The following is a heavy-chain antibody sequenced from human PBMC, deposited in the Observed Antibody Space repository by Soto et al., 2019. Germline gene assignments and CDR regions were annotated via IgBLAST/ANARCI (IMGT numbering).Heavy chain of an antibody. D-gene: IGHD6-19*01. J-gene: IGHJ6*03. CDR3: ARGRSSGNYYYYYMDV. Sequence: AGGSLRLSCAASGFTFSSYSMNWVRQAPGKGLEWVSSISSSSSYIYYADSVKGRFTISRDNAKNSLYLQMNSLRAEDTAVYYCARGRSSGNYYYYYMDVWGKGTTVTVSS. V-gene: IGHV3-21*01. CDR1: GFTFSSYS. CDR2: ISSSSSYI.